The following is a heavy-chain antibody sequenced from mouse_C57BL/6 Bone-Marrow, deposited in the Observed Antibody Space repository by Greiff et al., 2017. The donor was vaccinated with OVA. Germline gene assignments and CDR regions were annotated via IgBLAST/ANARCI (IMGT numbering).Heavy chain of an antibody. V-gene: IGHV5-6*01. Sequence: EVKLVESGGDLVKPGGSLKLSCAASGFTFSSYGMSWVRQTPDKRLEWVATISSGGSYTYYPDSVKGRFTISRDNAKNTLYLQMSSLKSEDTAMXYCAKERDWDLLFEYWGENATLTESS. CDR1: GFTFSSYG. J-gene: IGHJ2*01. D-gene: IGHD4-1*01. CDR2: ISSGGSYT. CDR3: AKERDWDLLFEY.